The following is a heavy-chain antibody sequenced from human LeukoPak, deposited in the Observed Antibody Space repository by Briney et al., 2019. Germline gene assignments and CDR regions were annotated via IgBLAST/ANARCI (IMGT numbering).Heavy chain of an antibody. CDR3: AKDPPLDY. J-gene: IGHJ4*02. Sequence: GGSLRLSCAASGFTFSSYGMHWVRQAPGKGLEWVAVISYDGSNKYYADPVKGRFTISRDNSKNTLYLQMNSLRAEDTAVYYCAKDPPLDYWGQGTLVTVSS. CDR1: GFTFSSYG. CDR2: ISYDGSNK. V-gene: IGHV3-30*18.